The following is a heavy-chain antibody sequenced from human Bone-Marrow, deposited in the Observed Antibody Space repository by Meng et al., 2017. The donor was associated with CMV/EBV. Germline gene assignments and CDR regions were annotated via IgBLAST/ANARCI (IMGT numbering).Heavy chain of an antibody. V-gene: IGHV3-21*01. Sequence: GESLKISCAASGFTFSGYSMNWVRQAPGKGLEWVSSISSSSSYIYYADSVKGRFTISRDNAKNSLYLQMNSLRAEDTAVYYCARKIYYGSGSYPDYWGQGTLVTVSS. CDR1: GFTFSGYS. CDR3: ARKIYYGSGSYPDY. CDR2: ISSSSSYI. J-gene: IGHJ4*02. D-gene: IGHD3-10*01.